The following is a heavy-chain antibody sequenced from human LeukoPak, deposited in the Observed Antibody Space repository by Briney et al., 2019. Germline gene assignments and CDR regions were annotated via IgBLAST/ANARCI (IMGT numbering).Heavy chain of an antibody. CDR3: ARGSKRGYDY. J-gene: IGHJ4*02. CDR2: IYTTGST. D-gene: IGHD3-10*01. Sequence: LEWIGRIYTTGSTNYNPSLKSRVTMSVDTSENQFSLKLSSVTAADTAVYYCARGSKRGYDYWGQGTLVTVSS. V-gene: IGHV4-4*07.